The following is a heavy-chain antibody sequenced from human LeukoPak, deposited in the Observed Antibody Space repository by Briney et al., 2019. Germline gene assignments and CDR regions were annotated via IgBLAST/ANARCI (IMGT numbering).Heavy chain of an antibody. CDR2: ISWNGGST. J-gene: IGHJ6*03. V-gene: IGHV3-20*04. Sequence: AGGSLRLSCAASGFTFDDYGMSWVRQAPGKGLEWVSGISWNGGSTGYTDSVEGRFTISRDNAKNSLYLQMNSLRAEDTAFYYCARDGSGSFSGYYYYMDVWGKGTTVTVSS. CDR1: GFTFDDYG. CDR3: ARDGSGSFSGYYYYMDV. D-gene: IGHD1-26*01.